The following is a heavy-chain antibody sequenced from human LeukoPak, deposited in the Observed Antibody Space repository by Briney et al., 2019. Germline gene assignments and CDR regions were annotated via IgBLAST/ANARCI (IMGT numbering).Heavy chain of an antibody. Sequence: GGSLRLSCAASGFTFSSYAMSWVRQAPGKGLEWVSAISGSGGSTYYADSVKGRFTISRDNSKNTLYLQMNSLRAEDTAVYYCAKDMYSTNWYYSFDYWGQGTLVTVSS. D-gene: IGHD1-7*01. CDR3: AKDMYSTNWYYSFDY. J-gene: IGHJ4*02. V-gene: IGHV3-23*01. CDR1: GFTFSSYA. CDR2: ISGSGGST.